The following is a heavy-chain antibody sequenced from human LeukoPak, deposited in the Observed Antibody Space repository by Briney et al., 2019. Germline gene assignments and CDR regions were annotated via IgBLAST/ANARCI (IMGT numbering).Heavy chain of an antibody. V-gene: IGHV3-30*18. CDR1: GFTFSSYG. D-gene: IGHD3-9*01. Sequence: PGGSLRLSCAASGFTFSSYGMHWVRQAPGKGLEWVAVISYDGSNKYYADSVKGRFTIPRDNSKNTLYLQMNNLRAEDTAVYYCAKDGKGLRYFDWLLYRDAFDIWGQGTMVTVSS. J-gene: IGHJ3*02. CDR2: ISYDGSNK. CDR3: AKDGKGLRYFDWLLYRDAFDI.